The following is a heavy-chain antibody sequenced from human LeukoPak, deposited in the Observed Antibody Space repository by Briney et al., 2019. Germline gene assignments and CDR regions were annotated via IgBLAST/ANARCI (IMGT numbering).Heavy chain of an antibody. Sequence: SETLSLTCTVSGGSISSYYGSWIPQPAGKGLEWIGRIYTSGNTEYNPSLKSRATMSVDTSKNQFSLKLSSVTAADTAVYYCARLTAAAGYFDSWGPGTLVTVSS. CDR3: ARLTAAAGYFDS. V-gene: IGHV4-4*07. CDR1: GGSISSYY. J-gene: IGHJ4*02. CDR2: IYTSGNT. D-gene: IGHD6-13*01.